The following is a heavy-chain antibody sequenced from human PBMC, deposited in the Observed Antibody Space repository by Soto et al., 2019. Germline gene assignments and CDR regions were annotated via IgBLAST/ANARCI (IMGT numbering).Heavy chain of an antibody. D-gene: IGHD2-15*01. CDR1: GFLLSTSGVG. V-gene: IGHV2-5*02. CDR2: IYWDGDK. Sequence: QITLNESGPTLVKPTQTLTLTCTFSGFLLSTSGVGVGWIRQPPGKALEWLALIYWDGDKRYSPSLKSRLTITKDTSKNQVVLTTTNMDPVDTATYYCAHVPYCSAGSCYVDYWGQGTLVTVPS. CDR3: AHVPYCSAGSCYVDY. J-gene: IGHJ4*02.